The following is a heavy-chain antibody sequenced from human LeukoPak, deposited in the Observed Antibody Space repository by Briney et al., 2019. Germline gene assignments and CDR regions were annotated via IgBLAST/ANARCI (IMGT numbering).Heavy chain of an antibody. Sequence: GGSLRLSCAASGFTVSSNYMSWVRQAPGKGLEWVSVIYSGGSTYYADSVKGRFTISRDNSKNTLYLQMNSLRAEDTAVYYCAKHLTGTYFDYWGQGTLVTVSS. D-gene: IGHD1-7*01. CDR3: AKHLTGTYFDY. CDR1: GFTVSSNY. J-gene: IGHJ4*02. CDR2: IYSGGST. V-gene: IGHV3-53*01.